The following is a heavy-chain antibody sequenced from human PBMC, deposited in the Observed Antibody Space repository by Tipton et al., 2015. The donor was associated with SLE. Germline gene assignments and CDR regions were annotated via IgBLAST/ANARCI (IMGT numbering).Heavy chain of an antibody. Sequence: LRLSCTSSGDSISSFYWSWIRQPPGKGLEWIGYIYSSGSTNYNPSLKSRATISVDTSKNQFSLKLSSVTAADTAVYYCARHVTTVTTNWFAPWGQGTLVTVSS. D-gene: IGHD4-17*01. CDR1: GDSISSFY. CDR2: IYSSGST. V-gene: IGHV4-59*08. J-gene: IGHJ5*02. CDR3: ARHVTTVTTNWFAP.